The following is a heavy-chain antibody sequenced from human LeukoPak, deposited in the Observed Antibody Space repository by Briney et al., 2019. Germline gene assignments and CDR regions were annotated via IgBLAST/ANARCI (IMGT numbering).Heavy chain of an antibody. CDR3: ARDVNAPRPAYFDY. J-gene: IGHJ4*02. V-gene: IGHV4-39*07. Sequence: SETLSLTCTVSGGSISSSIYYWGWIRQPPGKGLEWIGSIYYSGSTYYNPSLKSRVTISVDTSKNQFSLKLSSVTAADTAVYYCARDVNAPRPAYFDYWGQGTLVTVSS. CDR1: GGSISSSIYY. CDR2: IYYSGST. D-gene: IGHD2-8*01.